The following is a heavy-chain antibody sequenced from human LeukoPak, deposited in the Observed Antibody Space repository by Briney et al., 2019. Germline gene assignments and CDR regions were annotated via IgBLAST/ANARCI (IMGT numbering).Heavy chain of an antibody. J-gene: IGHJ3*02. V-gene: IGHV4-59*12. D-gene: IGHD5-18*01. Sequence: PSETLSLTCTVSGGXISSYYCSWIRQPPGKGLEWIGYIYYSGSTNYNPSLKSRVTISVDTSKSQFSLKLSSVTAADTAVYYCARSRRYSYDAFDIWGQGTMVTVSS. CDR2: IYYSGST. CDR3: ARSRRYSYDAFDI. CDR1: GGXISSYY.